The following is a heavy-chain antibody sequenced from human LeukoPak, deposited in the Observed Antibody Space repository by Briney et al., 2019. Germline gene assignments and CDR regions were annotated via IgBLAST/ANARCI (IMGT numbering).Heavy chain of an antibody. D-gene: IGHD3-3*01. CDR1: GVTFTSYW. V-gene: IGHV3-7*01. Sequence: GGSLRLSCAASGVTFTSYWMSWVRQAPGKGLEWVTNIKQDGSEKYYVDSVKGRFTISRDNAKNSLYLQMNSLRAEDTAVYYCARDISDDFWSGYWFVYWGHGTLVTVSS. CDR3: ARDISDDFWSGYWFVY. CDR2: IKQDGSEK. J-gene: IGHJ4*01.